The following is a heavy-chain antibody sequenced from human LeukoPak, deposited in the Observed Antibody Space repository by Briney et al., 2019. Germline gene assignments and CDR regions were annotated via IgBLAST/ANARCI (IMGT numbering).Heavy chain of an antibody. D-gene: IGHD5-18*01. Sequence: PGGSLRLSCAASRFTSSDYSMTWVRQAPGQGLDWISFLTSGGVSAFYADSVRGRFTVSRDDARNSLSLYMNTLRADDTAVYYCASSLNTVMVSPYYLEYWGPGTLVTVSS. CDR2: LTSGGVSA. CDR3: ASSLNTVMVSPYYLEY. J-gene: IGHJ4*02. V-gene: IGHV3-11*04. CDR1: RFTSSDYS.